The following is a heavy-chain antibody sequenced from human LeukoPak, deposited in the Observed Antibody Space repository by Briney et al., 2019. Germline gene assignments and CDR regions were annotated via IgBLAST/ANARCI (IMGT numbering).Heavy chain of an antibody. D-gene: IGHD1-26*01. J-gene: IGHJ3*02. Sequence: GASVKVSCKASGYTFTSYGISWVRQAPGQGLEWMGWISAYNGNTNYAQKLQGRVTMTTDASTSTAYMELRSLRSDDTAVYYCARDWQYSGSHDAFDIWGQGTMVTVSS. CDR3: ARDWQYSGSHDAFDI. V-gene: IGHV1-18*01. CDR1: GYTFTSYG. CDR2: ISAYNGNT.